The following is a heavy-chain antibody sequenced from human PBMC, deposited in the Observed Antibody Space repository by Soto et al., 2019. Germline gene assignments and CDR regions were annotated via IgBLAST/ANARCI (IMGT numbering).Heavy chain of an antibody. CDR2: INEDGSEK. CDR1: SFRFRLFW. CDR3: ARTGWPQSSYYFDY. V-gene: IGHV3-7*03. J-gene: IGHJ4*02. D-gene: IGHD3-16*01. Sequence: RLSCAASSFRFRLFWMSWVRQTPGKGLEGEANINEDGSEKFFADSVKGRFTISRDNAKNALSLQMNSLTADDTAVYYCARTGWPQSSYYFDYWGQGTLVTVSS.